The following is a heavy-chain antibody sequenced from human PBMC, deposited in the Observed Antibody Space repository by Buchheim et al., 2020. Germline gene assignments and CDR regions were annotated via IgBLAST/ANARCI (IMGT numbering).Heavy chain of an antibody. CDR1: GGSFSGYY. Sequence: QVQLQQWGAGLLKPSETLSLTCAVYGGSFSGYYWSWIRQPPGKGLEWIGEINHSGSTNYNPSLKSRVTISVDTSKNKFSLKLSSVTAADTAVYYCARRSSYGRDRHYYMDVWGKGTT. D-gene: IGHD5-18*01. J-gene: IGHJ6*03. CDR3: ARRSSYGRDRHYYMDV. CDR2: INHSGST. V-gene: IGHV4-34*01.